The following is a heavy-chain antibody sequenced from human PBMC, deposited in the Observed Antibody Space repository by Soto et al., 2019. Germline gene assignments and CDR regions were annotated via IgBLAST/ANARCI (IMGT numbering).Heavy chain of an antibody. CDR2: INHSGST. Sequence: SETLSLTCAVYGGSFSGYYWSWIRQPPGKGLEWIGEINHSGSTNYNPSLKGRVTISVDTSKNQFSLKLSSVTAADTAVYYCARRRVEFKGVVIIPQYYFDYWGQGTLVTVSS. CDR3: ARRRVEFKGVVIIPQYYFDY. CDR1: GGSFSGYY. D-gene: IGHD3-3*01. V-gene: IGHV4-34*01. J-gene: IGHJ4*02.